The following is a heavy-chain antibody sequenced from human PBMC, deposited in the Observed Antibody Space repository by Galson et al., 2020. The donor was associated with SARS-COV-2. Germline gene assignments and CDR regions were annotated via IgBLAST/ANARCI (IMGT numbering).Heavy chain of an antibody. D-gene: IGHD6-13*01. CDR2: IYYSGST. CDR3: ASPGSSWGPSDFSLMDV. J-gene: IGHJ6*02. V-gene: IGHV4-39*01. CDR1: GGSISSSSYY. Sequence: SETLSLTCTVSGGSISSSSYYWGWIRQPPGKGLEWIGSIYYSGSTYYNPSLKSRVTISVDTSKNQFSLKLSSVTAADTAVYYCASPGSSWGPSDFSLMDVWGQGTTVTVSS.